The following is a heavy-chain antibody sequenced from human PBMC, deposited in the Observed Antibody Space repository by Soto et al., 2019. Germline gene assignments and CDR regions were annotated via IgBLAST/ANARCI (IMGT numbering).Heavy chain of an antibody. J-gene: IGHJ4*02. CDR1: GYTFTGYY. CDR2: INPKSGDT. CDR3: ARGDDILVIVPAANYY. D-gene: IGHD2-2*01. Sequence: ASVKVSCKASGYTFTGYYIHWVRQAPGQGLEWMGWINPKSGDTNYAQNFRGWVTMTRDTSISTAYVELSRLRSDDTAVYYCARGDDILVIVPAANYYWGQGTLVTVSS. V-gene: IGHV1-2*04.